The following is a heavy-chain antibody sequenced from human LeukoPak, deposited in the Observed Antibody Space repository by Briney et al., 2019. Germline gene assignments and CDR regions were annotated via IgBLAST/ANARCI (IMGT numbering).Heavy chain of an antibody. Sequence: PSETLSLTCAVFGCSFTDYYWSWIRQPPGKGLEWIGEITHRGSTNYKSSLKSRVTISVDTSKNQFSLKLTSVTAADTAIYYCSRRGQWLGRWFDPWGQGTLVTVSS. D-gene: IGHD6-19*01. CDR3: SRRGQWLGRWFDP. J-gene: IGHJ5*02. CDR2: ITHRGST. V-gene: IGHV4-34*01. CDR1: GCSFTDYY.